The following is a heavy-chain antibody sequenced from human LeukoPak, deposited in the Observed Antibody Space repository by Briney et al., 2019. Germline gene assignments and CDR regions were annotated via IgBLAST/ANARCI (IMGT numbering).Heavy chain of an antibody. CDR1: GFTFSSYW. CDR3: ARSFWSGYYPLDY. J-gene: IGHJ4*02. CDR2: IKQDGSEK. V-gene: IGHV3-7*01. D-gene: IGHD3-3*01. Sequence: GGSLRLSCAASGFTFSSYWMSWVRQAPGKGLEWVANIKQDGSEKYYVDSVKGRFTISRDNAKNSLYLQMNSLRAEDTAVYYCARSFWSGYYPLDYWGQGTLVTVSS.